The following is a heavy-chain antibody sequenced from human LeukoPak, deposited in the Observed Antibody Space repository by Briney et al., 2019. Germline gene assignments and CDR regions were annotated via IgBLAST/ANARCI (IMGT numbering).Heavy chain of an antibody. Sequence: ASVNVSCKASGYTFTGYYTHWVRQAPGQGLEWMGWINPNSGGTNYAQKFQGRVTMTRDTSISTAYMELSRLRSDDTAVYYCARGPLMTTVTTFTYWGQGTLVTVSS. D-gene: IGHD4-17*01. CDR1: GYTFTGYY. J-gene: IGHJ4*02. CDR3: ARGPLMTTVTTFTY. V-gene: IGHV1-2*02. CDR2: INPNSGGT.